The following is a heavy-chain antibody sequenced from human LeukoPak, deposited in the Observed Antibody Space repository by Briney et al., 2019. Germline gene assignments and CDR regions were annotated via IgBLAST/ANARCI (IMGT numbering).Heavy chain of an antibody. CDR3: ARDLRRGYSGYDPY. D-gene: IGHD5-12*01. CDR1: GFTFSSYS. J-gene: IGHJ4*02. V-gene: IGHV3-48*04. CDR2: ISSSSSTI. Sequence: GGSLRLSCAASGFTFSSYSMNWVRQAPGKGLEWVSYISSSSSTIYYADSVKGRFTVSRDNAKNSQYLQMNSLRAEDTAVYYCARDLRRGYSGYDPYWGQGTLVTVSS.